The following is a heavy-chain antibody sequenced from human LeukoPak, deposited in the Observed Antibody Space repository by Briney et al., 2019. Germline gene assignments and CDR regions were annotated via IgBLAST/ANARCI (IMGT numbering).Heavy chain of an antibody. Sequence: SQTLPLTCTVSGGSISSGSYYWSWIRQPAGKGLEWIGRIYTSGSTNYNPSLKSRVTISVDTSKNQFSLKLSSVTAADTAVYYCARDSSAVDTAMVRGWFDPWGQGTLVTVSS. V-gene: IGHV4-61*02. J-gene: IGHJ5*02. CDR1: GGSISSGSYY. CDR3: ARDSSAVDTAMVRGWFDP. CDR2: IYTSGST. D-gene: IGHD5-18*01.